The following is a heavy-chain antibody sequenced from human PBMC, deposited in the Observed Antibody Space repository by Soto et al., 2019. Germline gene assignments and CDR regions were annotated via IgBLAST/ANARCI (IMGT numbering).Heavy chain of an antibody. D-gene: IGHD3-3*01. CDR1: GYTFTSYD. CDR3: ARVYYDFWSGYQEGYYFDY. CDR2: MNPNSGNT. J-gene: IGHJ4*02. V-gene: IGHV1-8*01. Sequence: ASVKVSCKASGYTFTSYDINWVRQATGQGLEWMGWMNPNSGNTGYAQKFQGRVTMTRNTSISTAYMELSSLRSEDTAVYYCARVYYDFWSGYQEGYYFDYWGQGTLVTVSS.